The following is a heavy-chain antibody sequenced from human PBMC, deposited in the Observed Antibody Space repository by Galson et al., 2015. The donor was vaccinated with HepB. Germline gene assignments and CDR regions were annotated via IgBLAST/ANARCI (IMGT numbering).Heavy chain of an antibody. CDR3: ARNPPTDLSIFDP. CDR2: MYYSVGT. V-gene: IGHV4-31*03. J-gene: IGHJ5*02. CDR1: GGSISSGGYY. Sequence: QVQLQESGPGLVRPSQTLSLSCTVSGGSISSGGYYWSWIRQHPGKGLEWIGSMYYSVGTYYNASLRSRVTISVDTSKNQFSLKLGSVTAADTAVHYCARNPPTDLSIFDPWGQGTLVTVSS. D-gene: IGHD1-1*01.